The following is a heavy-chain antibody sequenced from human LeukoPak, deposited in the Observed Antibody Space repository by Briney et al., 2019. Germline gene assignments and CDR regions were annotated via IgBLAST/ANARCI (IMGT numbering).Heavy chain of an antibody. CDR1: GGSISSSSYY. J-gene: IGHJ3*02. V-gene: IGHV4-39*01. D-gene: IGHD2-2*02. Sequence: SETLSLTCTVSGGSISSSSYYWGWIRQPPGKGLEWIGSIYYSGSTYYNPSLKSRVTISVDTSKNQFSLKLSSVTAADTAVYYCARSEWVPAAIYAPFDAFDIWGQGTMVTVSS. CDR3: ARSEWVPAAIYAPFDAFDI. CDR2: IYYSGST.